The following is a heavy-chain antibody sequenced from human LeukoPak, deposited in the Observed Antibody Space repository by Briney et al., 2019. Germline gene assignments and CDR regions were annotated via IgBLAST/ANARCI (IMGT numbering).Heavy chain of an antibody. V-gene: IGHV3-33*08. CDR3: ARDLPPAMD. J-gene: IGHJ4*02. D-gene: IGHD2-8*01. CDR1: GFTFSSYS. Sequence: GGSLRLSCAASGFTFSSYSMNWVRQAPGKGLEWVAVIWYDGSNKYYADSVKGRFTISRDNSKNTLYLQMNSLRAEDTAVYYCARDLPPAMDWGQGTLVTVSS. CDR2: IWYDGSNK.